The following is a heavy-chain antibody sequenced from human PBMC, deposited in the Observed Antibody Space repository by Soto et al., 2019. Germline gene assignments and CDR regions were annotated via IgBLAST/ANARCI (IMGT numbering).Heavy chain of an antibody. J-gene: IGHJ6*03. CDR1: GFTFDDYA. Sequence: VQLVESGGGLVQPGRSLRLSCAASGFTFDDYAMHWVRQAPGKGLEWVSGISWNSGSIGYADSVKGRFTISRDNAKNALYLQMSSLRAEDTALYYCAKDVVKDDLWGGYYTRDYYYYMDVWGKGTTVTVSS. D-gene: IGHD3-3*01. V-gene: IGHV3-9*01. CDR2: ISWNSGSI. CDR3: AKDVVKDDLWGGYYTRDYYYYMDV.